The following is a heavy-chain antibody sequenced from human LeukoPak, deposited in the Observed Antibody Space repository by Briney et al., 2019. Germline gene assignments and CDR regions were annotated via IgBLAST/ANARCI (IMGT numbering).Heavy chain of an antibody. V-gene: IGHV3-30*02. CDR1: GFTFSSYG. J-gene: IGHJ4*02. CDR2: IRYDGSNK. CDR3: AKAAEYQLLYPVGSFDY. D-gene: IGHD2-2*02. Sequence: GGSLRLSCAASGFTFSSYGMHWVRQAPGKGLEWVAFIRYDGSNKYYADSVKGRFTISRDNSKNTLSLQMNSLRAEDTAVYYCAKAAEYQLLYPVGSFDYWGQGTLVTVSS.